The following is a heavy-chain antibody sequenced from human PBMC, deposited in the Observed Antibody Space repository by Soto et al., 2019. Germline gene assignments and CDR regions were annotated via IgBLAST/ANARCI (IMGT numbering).Heavy chain of an antibody. V-gene: IGHV4-34*01. D-gene: IGHD5-12*01. CDR1: GGSFSGYY. Sequence: SETLSLTCAVYGGSFSGYYWSWIRQPPGKGLEWIGEINHSGSTNYNPSLKSRVTISVDTSKNQFSLKLSSVTAADTAVYYCARTKRGYSGYGIDDWGQGTLVTVSS. CDR3: ARTKRGYSGYGIDD. CDR2: INHSGST. J-gene: IGHJ4*02.